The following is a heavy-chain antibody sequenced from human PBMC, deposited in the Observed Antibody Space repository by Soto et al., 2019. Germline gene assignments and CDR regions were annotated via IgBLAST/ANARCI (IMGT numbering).Heavy chain of an antibody. V-gene: IGHV1-24*01. CDR3: ATVVRDYGDLYFDY. CDR1: GYTLTDLS. D-gene: IGHD4-17*01. Sequence: ASVKVSCKVSGYTLTDLSMHWVRQAPGKGLEWMGGFDPEDGETIYAQKFQGRVTMTEDTSTDTAYMELSSLRSEDTAVYYCATVVRDYGDLYFDYWGQGTLVTVSS. J-gene: IGHJ4*02. CDR2: FDPEDGET.